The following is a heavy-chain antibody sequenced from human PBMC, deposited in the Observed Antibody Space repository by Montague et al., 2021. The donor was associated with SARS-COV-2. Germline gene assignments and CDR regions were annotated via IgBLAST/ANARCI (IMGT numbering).Heavy chain of an antibody. CDR1: GGSISSGGYY. D-gene: IGHD3-22*01. Sequence: TLSLTCAVSGGSISSGGYYWNWIRQHPGKGLEWIGYTYYSGSTYYNPSLKSRVTISVDTSKNQFSLKLSSVTAADTAVYYCARATRSIVVLNWFDPWGQGTLVTVSS. J-gene: IGHJ5*02. CDR2: TYYSGST. CDR3: ARATRSIVVLNWFDP. V-gene: IGHV4-31*11.